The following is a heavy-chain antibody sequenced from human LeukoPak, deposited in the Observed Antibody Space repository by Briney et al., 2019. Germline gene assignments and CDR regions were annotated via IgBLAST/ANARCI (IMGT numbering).Heavy chain of an antibody. CDR1: GFTFSSYA. CDR3: AKDRTGTSDY. V-gene: IGHV3-23*01. Sequence: GGSLRLSRAASGFTFSSYAMSWVRQAPGEGLEWVSAISGSGGSTYYADSVKGRFTISRDNSKNTLYLRMNSLRAEDTAVYYCAKDRTGTSDYWGQGTLVTVSS. J-gene: IGHJ4*02. D-gene: IGHD1-1*01. CDR2: ISGSGGST.